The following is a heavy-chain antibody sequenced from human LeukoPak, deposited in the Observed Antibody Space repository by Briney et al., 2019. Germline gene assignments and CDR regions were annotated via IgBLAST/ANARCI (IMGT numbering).Heavy chain of an antibody. Sequence: PSETLSLTCTVSSGSISSSNYYWSWVRQPPGKGLEWIGFVYYTGSTNYSPSLKSRVTISVDTSKNQFSLKLRSVTAADTAVYYCARISSSNWYNERGAFDVWGQGTMVTVSS. D-gene: IGHD6-13*01. CDR1: SGSISSSNYY. CDR2: VYYTGST. CDR3: ARISSSNWYNERGAFDV. V-gene: IGHV4-61*01. J-gene: IGHJ3*01.